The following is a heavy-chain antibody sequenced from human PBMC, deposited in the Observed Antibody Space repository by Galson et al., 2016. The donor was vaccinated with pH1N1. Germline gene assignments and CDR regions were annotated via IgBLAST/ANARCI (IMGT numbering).Heavy chain of an antibody. CDR3: ARHQSSSDDYFFYNMDA. CDR2: VYPGDSDT. V-gene: IGHV5-51*01. Sequence: QSGAEVKKPGESLKISCKGSGYIFSTFWIGWVRQMPGKGLEWMGIVYPGDSDTRYNPSFKGQVTISVDKSISTAYLQWSSLKASDSAIYSCARHQSSSDDYFFYNMDAWGQGTTVTVSS. D-gene: IGHD6-6*01. CDR1: GYIFSTFW. J-gene: IGHJ6*02.